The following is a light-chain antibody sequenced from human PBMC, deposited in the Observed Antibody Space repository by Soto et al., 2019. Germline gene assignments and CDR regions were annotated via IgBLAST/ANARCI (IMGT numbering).Light chain of an antibody. Sequence: EIVLTQSPATLSLSPGERATLSCRASQSVSRYLAWYQQKPGQAPRLLIYDASNSATGIPARFSGSGSGTDFTLTISSLEPEDFAIYYCQQRSNWPPFGQGTKLEIK. CDR1: QSVSRY. CDR3: QQRSNWPP. J-gene: IGKJ2*01. CDR2: DAS. V-gene: IGKV3-11*01.